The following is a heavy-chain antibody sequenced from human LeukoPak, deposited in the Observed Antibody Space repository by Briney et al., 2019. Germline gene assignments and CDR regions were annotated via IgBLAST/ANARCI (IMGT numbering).Heavy chain of an antibody. J-gene: IGHJ4*02. V-gene: IGHV3-23*01. CDR3: AKTGGRWYWDD. Sequence: GGSLRLSCAASGFTFSSYAMSWVRQAPGKGLEWVSFISGSGGSTSYADSVKGRFTISRDNSKNTLYLQMNSLRAEDTAVYYCAKTGGRWYWDDWGQGTLVTVSS. CDR2: ISGSGGST. CDR1: GFTFSSYA. D-gene: IGHD2-8*02.